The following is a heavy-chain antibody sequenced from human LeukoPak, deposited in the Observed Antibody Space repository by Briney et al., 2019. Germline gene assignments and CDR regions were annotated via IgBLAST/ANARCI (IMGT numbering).Heavy chain of an antibody. CDR1: GGTFSSYA. D-gene: IGHD2-2*01. CDR2: IIPIFGTA. Sequence: SVKVSCKASGGTFSSYAISWVRQAPGQGLEWMGGIIPIFGTANYAQKFQGRVTITADESTSTAYMELSSLRSEDTAVYYCARGPVVPAAMDFDYWGQGTLVTVSS. J-gene: IGHJ4*02. V-gene: IGHV1-69*13. CDR3: ARGPVVPAAMDFDY.